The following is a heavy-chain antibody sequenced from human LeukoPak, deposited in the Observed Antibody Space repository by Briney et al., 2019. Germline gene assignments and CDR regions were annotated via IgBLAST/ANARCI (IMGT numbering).Heavy chain of an antibody. V-gene: IGHV3-74*01. Sequence: PGGSLRLSCAASGTYWMHWVRQAPGKGLVWVSHINSDGSWTGYADSVKGRFTISKDNAKNTVPLQMNNLRAEDTAVYYCVTFYETYWGWGTLVTVSS. CDR1: GTYW. J-gene: IGHJ4*02. CDR2: INSDGSWT. D-gene: IGHD2/OR15-2a*01. CDR3: VTFYETY.